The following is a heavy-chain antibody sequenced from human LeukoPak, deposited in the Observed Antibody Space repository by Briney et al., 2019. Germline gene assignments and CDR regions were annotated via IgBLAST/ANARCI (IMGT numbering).Heavy chain of an antibody. D-gene: IGHD2-2*01. V-gene: IGHV4-38-2*01. CDR3: ARKYCSSTSCYFPAFDI. Sequence: SETLSLTCAVSGYSISSGYYWGWIRQPPGKGLEWIGSIYHSGSTYYNPSLKSRVTISVDTSTNQFSLKLSSVTAADTAVYYCARKYCSSTSCYFPAFDIWGQGTMVTVSS. J-gene: IGHJ3*02. CDR1: GYSISSGYY. CDR2: IYHSGST.